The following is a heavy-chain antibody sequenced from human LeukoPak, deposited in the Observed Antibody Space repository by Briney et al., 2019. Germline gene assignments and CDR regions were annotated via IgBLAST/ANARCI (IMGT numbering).Heavy chain of an antibody. CDR3: ARPRLEYCSGGSCFDAFDI. Sequence: GGSLRLSCAASGFTFSSYAMNRVRQAPGKGLEWVSAISGSGSTTYYADSVKGRFTISRDNSKNTLFLQMNSLTAEDTAIYSCARPRLEYCSGGSCFDAFDIWGQGTMVTVSS. J-gene: IGHJ3*02. CDR1: GFTFSSYA. D-gene: IGHD2-15*01. V-gene: IGHV3-23*01. CDR2: ISGSGSTT.